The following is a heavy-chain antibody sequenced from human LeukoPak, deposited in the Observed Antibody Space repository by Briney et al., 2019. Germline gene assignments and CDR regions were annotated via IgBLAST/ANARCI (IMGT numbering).Heavy chain of an antibody. CDR1: GYTFTSNY. CDR3: AREVSNWFDP. CDR2: ISPSGGST. V-gene: IGHV1-46*01. J-gene: IGHJ5*02. Sequence: GASVKVSCKAFGYTFTSNYMHWVRQAPGQGPEWMGVISPSGGSTTYAQKFQGRVTLTRDMSTSTDYLELSSLRSEDTAVYYCAREVSNWFDPWGQGTLVTVSS.